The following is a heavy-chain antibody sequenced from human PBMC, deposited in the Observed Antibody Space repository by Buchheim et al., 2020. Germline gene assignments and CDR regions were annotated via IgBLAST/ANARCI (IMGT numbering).Heavy chain of an antibody. J-gene: IGHJ6*02. V-gene: IGHV3-7*01. CDR2: IKQDGSEK. Sequence: EVQLVESGGGLVQPGGSLRLSCAASGFTFSSYWMSWVRQAPGKGLEWVANIKQDGSEKYYVDSVKGRFTISRDNAKNSLYLQMNSLRAEDTAVYYCARDLGGLQWLDYYYYGMDVWGQGTT. CDR3: ARDLGGLQWLDYYYYGMDV. CDR1: GFTFSSYW. D-gene: IGHD6-19*01.